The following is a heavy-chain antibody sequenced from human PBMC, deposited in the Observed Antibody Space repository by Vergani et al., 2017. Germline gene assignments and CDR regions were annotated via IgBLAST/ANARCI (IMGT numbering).Heavy chain of an antibody. CDR1: GDSISTSSYA. D-gene: IGHD2-21*01. Sequence: QMQLQESGPGLVKPSETLSLSCTVSGDSISTSSYAWGWIRQPPGKTLEWIGTVFYGGSTSDNPSLKSRVTLSLDTSKKQISLHLTSVTAADTAVYYCARHISVVRPSSMTAFDYWGQGTLVTVSS. J-gene: IGHJ4*02. V-gene: IGHV4-39*01. CDR2: VFYGGST. CDR3: ARHISVVRPSSMTAFDY.